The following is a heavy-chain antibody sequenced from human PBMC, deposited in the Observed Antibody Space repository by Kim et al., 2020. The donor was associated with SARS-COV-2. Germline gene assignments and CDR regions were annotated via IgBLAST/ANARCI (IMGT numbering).Heavy chain of an antibody. V-gene: IGHV3-21*01. Sequence: GGSLRLSCAASGFTFSSYSMNWVRQAPGKGLEWVSSISSSSSYIYYADSVKGRFTISRDNAKNSLYLQMNSLRAEDTAVYYCASWSDCSSTSCYGPIDYWGKGTLVTVSS. CDR2: ISSSSSYI. D-gene: IGHD2-2*01. CDR1: GFTFSSYS. CDR3: ASWSDCSSTSCYGPIDY. J-gene: IGHJ4*02.